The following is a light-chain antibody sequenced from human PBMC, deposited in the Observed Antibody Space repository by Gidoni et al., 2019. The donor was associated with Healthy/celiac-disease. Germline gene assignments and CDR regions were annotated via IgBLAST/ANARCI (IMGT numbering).Light chain of an antibody. V-gene: IGKV1-39*01. CDR3: QQSYSTPRFT. Sequence: DIEMTQSPSSLSASVGDRVTITCRASQSISSYLNWYQQKPGKAPKLLIYAASSLQSGVPSRFSCSGSGTDFTLTISSLQPEDFATYYCQQSYSTPRFTFXPXTKVDIK. CDR1: QSISSY. J-gene: IGKJ3*01. CDR2: AAS.